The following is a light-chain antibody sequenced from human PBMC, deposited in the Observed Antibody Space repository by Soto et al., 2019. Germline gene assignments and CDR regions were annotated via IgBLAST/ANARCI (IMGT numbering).Light chain of an antibody. CDR1: PSNIESNS. CDR2: NNN. Sequence: QSVLTQPPSASGTPGQRVTIPCSGSPSNIESNSVNWYKQFPGTAPKLLIYNNNQRPSGVPARFTGSKFGTPVSLAISGLQSEDEADYYCAAWDDSLNGVVIGGGTKLTVL. V-gene: IGLV1-44*01. J-gene: IGLJ2*01. CDR3: AAWDDSLNGVV.